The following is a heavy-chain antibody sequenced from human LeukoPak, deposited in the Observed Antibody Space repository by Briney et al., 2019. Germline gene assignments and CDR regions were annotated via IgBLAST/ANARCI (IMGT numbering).Heavy chain of an antibody. V-gene: IGHV3-30*04. D-gene: IGHD1-26*01. CDR1: GFTFSSYA. CDR2: ISYDGSNK. CDR3: ARDQIRYSGSYNFDY. Sequence: PGGSLRLSCAASGFTFSSYAMHWVRQAPGKGLEWVAVISYDGSNKYYADSVKGRFTISRDNSKNTLYLQMNSLRAEDTAVYYCARDQIRYSGSYNFDYWGQGTLVTVSS. J-gene: IGHJ4*02.